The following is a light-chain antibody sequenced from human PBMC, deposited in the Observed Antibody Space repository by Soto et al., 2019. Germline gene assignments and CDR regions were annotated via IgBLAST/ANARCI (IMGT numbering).Light chain of an antibody. Sequence: ESVLTQSPGTLSLSPGERATLSCRASQSVTNRYFAWYQQRPGQAPRLLIYGISNRATGIPDRFSGSGSGTDFTLTISRLEPEDFAVYYCQQYDTSPRTFGQGTKVE. CDR1: QSVTNRY. V-gene: IGKV3-20*01. CDR3: QQYDTSPRT. CDR2: GIS. J-gene: IGKJ1*01.